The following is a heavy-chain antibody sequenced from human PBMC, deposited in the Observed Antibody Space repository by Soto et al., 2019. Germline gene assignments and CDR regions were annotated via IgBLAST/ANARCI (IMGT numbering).Heavy chain of an antibody. D-gene: IGHD3-10*02. V-gene: IGHV3-33*01. CDR1: ESIFRGYG. J-gene: IGHJ4*02. CDR2: IRFDGSNI. Sequence: QVQMVESGGGVVQPGGSLRLSCAVSESIFRGYGMHWVRQAPGKGLEWVAIIRFDGSNIHYADYVMGRFTISRDNSTNMLYLEMNNLRVEDTAVYYCARDGVGVTTFWGFLDYWGQGTLVTVSA. CDR3: ARDGVGVTTFWGFLDY.